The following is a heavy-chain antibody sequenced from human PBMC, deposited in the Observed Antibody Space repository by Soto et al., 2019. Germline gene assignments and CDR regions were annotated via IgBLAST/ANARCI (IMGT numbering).Heavy chain of an antibody. CDR1: GFTFSSYG. V-gene: IGHV3-33*01. J-gene: IGHJ4*02. Sequence: GGSLRLSCAASGFTFSSYGMHWVRQAPGKGLEWVAVIWYDGSNKYYADSVKGRFTISRDNSKNTLYLQMNSLRAEDTAVYYCAREVDWLGPPGSVFYFDYWGQGTLVTVSS. D-gene: IGHD3-9*01. CDR2: IWYDGSNK. CDR3: AREVDWLGPPGSVFYFDY.